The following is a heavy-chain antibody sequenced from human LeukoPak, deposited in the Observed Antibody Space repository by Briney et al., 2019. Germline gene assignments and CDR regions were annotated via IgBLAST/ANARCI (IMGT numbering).Heavy chain of an antibody. D-gene: IGHD1-1*01. CDR3: ARGDPGRGWFDP. J-gene: IGHJ5*02. Sequence: SETLFLTCTVSGGSISSYYWSWIRQPPGKGLEWIGYIYYSGSTNYNPSLKSRVTISVDTSKNQFSLKLSSVTAADTAVYYCARGDPGRGWFDPWGQGTLVTVSS. V-gene: IGHV4-59*01. CDR1: GGSISSYY. CDR2: IYYSGST.